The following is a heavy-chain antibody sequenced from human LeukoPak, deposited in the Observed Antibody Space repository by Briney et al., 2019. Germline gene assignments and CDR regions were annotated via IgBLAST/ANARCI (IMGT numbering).Heavy chain of an antibody. Sequence: GGSLRLSCAASGFTLSGSHMHWVRQAPGKGLEWVANIQQDGSEKYYVDSVKGRFIISRDNAKNSLYLQMNSLRAEDTAVYYCARVRKLRTRGVMDPLDYWGQGTLVTVSS. CDR3: ARVRKLRTRGVMDPLDY. V-gene: IGHV3-7*01. J-gene: IGHJ4*02. CDR2: IQQDGSEK. D-gene: IGHD3-10*01. CDR1: GFTLSGSH.